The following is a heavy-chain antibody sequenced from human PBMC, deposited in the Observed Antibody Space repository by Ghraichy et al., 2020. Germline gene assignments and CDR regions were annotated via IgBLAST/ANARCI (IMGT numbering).Heavy chain of an antibody. CDR1: SEPFTSYG. V-gene: IGHV1-18*01. CDR2: ISTYNGNT. D-gene: IGHD4-17*01. J-gene: IGHJ6*02. Sequence: ASVKVSCKASSEPFTSYGIIWVRQAPGQGLEWMGWISTYNGNTNYAQELQGRVTMTTDTSTSTAYMELRSLRSGDTAIYYCARISEVTTPYFGMDVWGQGTTVTVSS. CDR3: ARISEVTTPYFGMDV.